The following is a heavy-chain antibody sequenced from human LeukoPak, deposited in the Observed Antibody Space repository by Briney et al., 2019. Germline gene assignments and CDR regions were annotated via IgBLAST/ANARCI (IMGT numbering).Heavy chain of an antibody. Sequence: SVKVSCKASGYTFTSYAISWVRQAPGQGLEWMGGIIPIFGTANYAQKFQGRVTITADESTSTAYMELSSLRSEDTAVYYCARGITIFGVVMISAFDIWGQGTMVTVSS. CDR3: ARGITIFGVVMISAFDI. CDR1: GYTFTSYA. CDR2: IIPIFGTA. V-gene: IGHV1-69*13. J-gene: IGHJ3*02. D-gene: IGHD3-3*01.